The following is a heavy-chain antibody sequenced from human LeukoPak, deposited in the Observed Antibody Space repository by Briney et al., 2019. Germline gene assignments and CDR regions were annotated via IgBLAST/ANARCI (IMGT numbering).Heavy chain of an antibody. D-gene: IGHD2-2*01. V-gene: IGHV3-33*01. CDR1: GFTFSSYG. CDR2: IWYDGSNK. CDR3: AREVPAAMPYYYYYMDV. Sequence: GGSLRLSCAASGFTFSSYGMHWVRQAPGKGLEWVAVIWYDGSNKYYADSVKGRFTISRDNSKNTLYLQMNSLRAEDTAVYYSAREVPAAMPYYYYYMDVWGKGTTVTVSS. J-gene: IGHJ6*03.